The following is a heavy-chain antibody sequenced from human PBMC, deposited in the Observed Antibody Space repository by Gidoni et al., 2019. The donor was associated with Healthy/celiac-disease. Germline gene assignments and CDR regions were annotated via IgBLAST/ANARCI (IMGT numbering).Heavy chain of an antibody. CDR3: ARDDGSGWPTPCFY. CDR1: GGTFSSYT. Sequence: QVQLVQSGAEVKKPGSSVKVSCKASGGTFSSYTISWVRQAPGQGLEWMGRIIPILGIANDAQKFQGRVTITADKSTSTAYMELSSLRSEDTAVYYCARDDGSGWPTPCFYWGQGTLVTVSS. J-gene: IGHJ4*02. D-gene: IGHD6-19*01. CDR2: IIPILGIA. V-gene: IGHV1-69*08.